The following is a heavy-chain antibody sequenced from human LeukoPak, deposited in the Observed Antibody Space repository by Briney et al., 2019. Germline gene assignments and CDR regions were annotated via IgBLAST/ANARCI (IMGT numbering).Heavy chain of an antibody. D-gene: IGHD5-12*01. J-gene: IGHJ4*02. V-gene: IGHV3-21*01. CDR3: ARGSLYSGYDLPPVSPVDY. CDR1: GFTFSSYS. Sequence: GGSLRLSCAASGFTFSSYSMNWVRQAPGKGLEWVSSISSSSSYIYYADSVKGRFTISRDNAKNSLYLQMNSLRAEDTAVYYCARGSLYSGYDLPPVSPVDYWGQGTLVTVSS. CDR2: ISSSSSYI.